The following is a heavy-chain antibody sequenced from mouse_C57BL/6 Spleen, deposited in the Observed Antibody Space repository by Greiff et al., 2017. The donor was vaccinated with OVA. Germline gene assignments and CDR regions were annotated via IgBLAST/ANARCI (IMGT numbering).Heavy chain of an antibody. Sequence: VQLQQPGAELVKPGASVKLSCKASGYTFTSYWMHWVKQRPGQGLEWIGMIHPNSGSTNYNEKFKSKATLTVDKSSSTAYMQLSSLTSEDSAVYYCASTLLLQYAFAYWGQGTLVTVSA. V-gene: IGHV1-64*01. J-gene: IGHJ3*01. D-gene: IGHD1-1*01. CDR2: IHPNSGST. CDR3: ASTLLLQYAFAY. CDR1: GYTFTSYW.